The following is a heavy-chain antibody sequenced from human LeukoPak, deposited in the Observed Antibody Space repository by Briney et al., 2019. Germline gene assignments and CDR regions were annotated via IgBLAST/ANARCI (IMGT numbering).Heavy chain of an antibody. V-gene: IGHV1-18*01. CDR2: ISAYNGNT. CDR3: AANGYSSSWYKGGWFDP. Sequence: ISXVRQAPGQGLEWMGWISAYNGNTNYAQKLQGRVTMTTDTSTSTAYMELRSLRSDDTAVHYCAANGYSSSWYKGGWFDPWGQGTLVTVSS. D-gene: IGHD6-13*01. J-gene: IGHJ5*02.